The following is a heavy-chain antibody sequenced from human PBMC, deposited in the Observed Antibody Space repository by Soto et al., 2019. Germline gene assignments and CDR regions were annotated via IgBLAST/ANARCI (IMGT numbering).Heavy chain of an antibody. J-gene: IGHJ5*02. CDR1: GFTLRSYW. Sequence: EVQLVESGGGLVQPGESLTLSCAVSGFTLRSYWMHWVSQATGKGLERVARLDSDGRTTNYADSVKGGFTISRVNSTNKVFLHMNRMRSEGRAVYYCARGVVVYEQLLLGRDRFDPLGQGTLVTVSS. CDR3: ARGVVVYEQLLLGRDRFDP. V-gene: IGHV3-74*01. D-gene: IGHD2-8*02. CDR2: LDSDGRTT.